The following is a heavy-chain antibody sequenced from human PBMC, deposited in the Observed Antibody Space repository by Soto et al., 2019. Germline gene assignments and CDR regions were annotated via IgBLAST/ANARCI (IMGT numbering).Heavy chain of an antibody. V-gene: IGHV1-3*01. Sequence: QVQLVQSGAEVKKPGASVKVSCKASGYTFTSYAMHWVRQAPGQRLEWMGWINAGNGNTKYSQKFQGRVTITRDTSASTAYMELSSLRSEDTAVYYCATVVPATNYYYSYGMDVWGQGTTVTVSS. CDR3: ATVVPATNYYYSYGMDV. J-gene: IGHJ6*02. D-gene: IGHD2-2*01. CDR2: INAGNGNT. CDR1: GYTFTSYA.